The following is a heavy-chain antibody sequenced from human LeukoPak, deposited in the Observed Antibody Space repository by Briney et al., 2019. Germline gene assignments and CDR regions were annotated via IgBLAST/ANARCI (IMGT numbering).Heavy chain of an antibody. CDR1: GFTLSSYE. Sequence: GGSLRLSCAASGFTLSSYEMNWVRQAPGKGLEWVSYISSSGSTMYYADSVKGRFTISRDNAKNSVYLQMNSLRAEDTAVYYCARTPTGAVGYWGQGTLVTVSS. J-gene: IGHJ4*02. V-gene: IGHV3-48*03. D-gene: IGHD7-27*01. CDR2: ISSSGSTM. CDR3: ARTPTGAVGY.